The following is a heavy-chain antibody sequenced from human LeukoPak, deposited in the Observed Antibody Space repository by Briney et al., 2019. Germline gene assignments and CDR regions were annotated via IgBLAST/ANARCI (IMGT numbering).Heavy chain of an antibody. CDR1: GGSISSSSYY. V-gene: IGHV4-61*01. CDR3: ARDHSTEIDV. Sequence: KPSETLSLICTVSGGSISSSSYYWGWIRQPPGKGLEWIGYIYYSGSTNYNPSLKSRVTISVDTSKNQFSLKLSSVTAADTAVYYCARDHSTEIDVWGQGTTVTVSS. D-gene: IGHD2-21*02. J-gene: IGHJ6*02. CDR2: IYYSGST.